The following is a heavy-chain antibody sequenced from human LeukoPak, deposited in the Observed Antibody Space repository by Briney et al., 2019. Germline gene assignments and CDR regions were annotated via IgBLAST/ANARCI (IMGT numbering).Heavy chain of an antibody. J-gene: IGHJ3*02. Sequence: GGSLRLSCAASGFTFSSYSMNWVRQAPGKGLEWVSSISSSSSYIYYADSVKGRFTISRDNAKNSLYLQMNSLRAEDTAVYYCAKDLPYYDSSGSWSDSFDIWGQGTRVTVSS. D-gene: IGHD3-22*01. V-gene: IGHV3-21*01. CDR3: AKDLPYYDSSGSWSDSFDI. CDR2: ISSSSSYI. CDR1: GFTFSSYS.